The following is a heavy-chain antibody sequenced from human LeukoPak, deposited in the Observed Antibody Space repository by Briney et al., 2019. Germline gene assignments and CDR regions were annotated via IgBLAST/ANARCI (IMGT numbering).Heavy chain of an antibody. CDR2: IKQDGSEK. CDR3: ARFSGSYSLGLFDY. D-gene: IGHD1-26*01. V-gene: IGHV3-7*04. J-gene: IGHJ4*02. Sequence: GGSLRLSCAASGFTFSSYWMSWVRQAQGKGLEWVANIKQDGSEKYYVDSVKGRFTISRDNAKNPLYLQMNSLRAEDTAVYYCARFSGSYSLGLFDYWGQGTLVTVSS. CDR1: GFTFSSYW.